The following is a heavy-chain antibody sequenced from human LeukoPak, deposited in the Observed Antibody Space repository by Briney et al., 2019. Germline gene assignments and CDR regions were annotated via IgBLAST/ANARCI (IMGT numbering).Heavy chain of an antibody. J-gene: IGHJ4*02. V-gene: IGHV3-23*01. Sequence: GGSLRLSCAASGFTFSSYAMSWVRQAPGKGLEWVSAISGSGGSTFSADSVKGRFPISRDNSKNTLYLQMNSLRAEDTAVYYCAKQESWSNFDSWGQGTLVTVSS. CDR2: ISGSGGST. CDR3: AKQESWSNFDS. CDR1: GFTFSSYA. D-gene: IGHD2-8*02.